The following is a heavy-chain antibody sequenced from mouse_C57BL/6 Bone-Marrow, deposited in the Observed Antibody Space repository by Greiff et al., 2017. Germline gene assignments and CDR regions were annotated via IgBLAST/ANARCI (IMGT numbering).Heavy chain of an antibody. CDR1: GFAFSSYG. V-gene: IGHV5-6*01. J-gene: IGHJ4*01. CDR2: ISSGGSYT. CDR3: ARRGDVYYAMDY. D-gene: IGHD3-3*01. Sequence: VQLKESGGDLVKPGGSLKLSCAASGFAFSSYGMSWFRQTPDKRLEWVATISSGGSYTYYPDSVKGRFTISRDNAKNTLYLQMSSLKSEDTAMYYCARRGDVYYAMDYWGQGTSVTVSS.